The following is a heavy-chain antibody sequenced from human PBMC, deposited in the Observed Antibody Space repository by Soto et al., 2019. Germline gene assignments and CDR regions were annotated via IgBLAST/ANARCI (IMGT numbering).Heavy chain of an antibody. CDR2: VSSSGDST. Sequence: PGGSLRLSCAASGFTFSSYAMAWVRQPPGKGLEWVSTVSSSGDSTYLADSVKGRFTISRDKSKNTIYLQMNSLRVEDTALYYCARRGKSGSYGSYHFDYWGQGTLVTVSS. CDR3: ARRGKSGSYGSYHFDY. CDR1: GFTFSSYA. V-gene: IGHV3-23*01. J-gene: IGHJ4*02. D-gene: IGHD1-26*01.